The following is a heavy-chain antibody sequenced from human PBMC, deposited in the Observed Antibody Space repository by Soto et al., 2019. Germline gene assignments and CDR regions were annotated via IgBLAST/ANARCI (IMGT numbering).Heavy chain of an antibody. CDR2: ISGSGDST. J-gene: IGHJ5*02. D-gene: IGHD2-2*02. CDR1: GFTFNIYA. CDR3: APQPPHGAGPACYITA. V-gene: IGHV3-23*01. Sequence: GGSLRLSCAASGFTFNIYAMTWVRQAPGKGLEWVSTISGSGDSTFYEDSVEGRFTISRDNSKKTLYLQMNILRPEDTAVYYCAPQPPHGAGPACYITAWGQGTLVTVSS.